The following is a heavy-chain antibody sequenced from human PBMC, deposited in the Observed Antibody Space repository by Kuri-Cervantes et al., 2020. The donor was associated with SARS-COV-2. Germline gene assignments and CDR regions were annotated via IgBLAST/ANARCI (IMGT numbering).Heavy chain of an antibody. CDR2: INSDGSST. CDR1: GFTFSSYW. V-gene: IGHV3-74*01. D-gene: IGHD5-12*01. CDR3: ATFRGYSGYDLIYYYYGMDV. Sequence: GGSLRLSCAASGFTFSSYWMHWVRQAPGKGLVWVSRINSDGSSTSYADSVKGRFTISRDNSKNTLYPQMNSLRAEDTAVYYCATFRGYSGYDLIYYYYGMDVWGQGTTVTVSS. J-gene: IGHJ6*02.